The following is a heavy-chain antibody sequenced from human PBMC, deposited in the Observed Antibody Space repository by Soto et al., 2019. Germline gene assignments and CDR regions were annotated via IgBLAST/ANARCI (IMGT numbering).Heavy chain of an antibody. V-gene: IGHV3-23*01. D-gene: IGHD3-22*01. CDR3: AKARFDSRGTFFRVGFYDV. CDR1: GFPFSAYV. Sequence: EVQLLESGGDLVQPGGSLRLSCAASGFPFSAYVMTWVRRAPGRGLEWISAISGSGDTAYYAESVKGRFTISRDSSRNTLYLKMNNLTVEDTAVYSCAKARFDSRGTFFRVGFYDVWGRGTLVTVST. J-gene: IGHJ4*02. CDR2: ISGSGDTA.